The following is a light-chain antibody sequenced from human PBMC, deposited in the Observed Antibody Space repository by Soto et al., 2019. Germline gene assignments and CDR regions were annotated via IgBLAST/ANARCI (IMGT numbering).Light chain of an antibody. CDR3: PQSHCTPWT. J-gene: IGKJ1*01. Sequence: DIPMTQSPSSLSASVGDRVTITCRASQSIATYLNWYQLKPGKAPKLLIYVASTFQSGLPSRFSRSGSGTDLTHTIRSLQHQDFETYYCPQSHCTPWTFGQETKVEI. CDR2: VAS. V-gene: IGKV1-39*01. CDR1: QSIATY.